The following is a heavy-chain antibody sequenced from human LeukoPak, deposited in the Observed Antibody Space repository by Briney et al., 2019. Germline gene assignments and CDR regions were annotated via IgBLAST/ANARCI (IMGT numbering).Heavy chain of an antibody. CDR3: ARGPYVPFPNWYFDL. V-gene: IGHV1-2*02. D-gene: IGHD3-10*02. CDR2: IYPNSGGT. CDR1: GYTFTDYY. Sequence: VPSVKVSCKASGYTFTDYYMHWVRQAPGQGLEWMGWIYPNSGGTHYAPKFQGRVTMTRDTSISTAYMELSRLRSDDTAVYYCARGPYVPFPNWYFDLWGRGTLVTVSS. J-gene: IGHJ2*01.